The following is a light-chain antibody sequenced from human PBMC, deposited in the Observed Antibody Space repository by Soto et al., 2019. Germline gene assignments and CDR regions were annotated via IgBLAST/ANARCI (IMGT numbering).Light chain of an antibody. CDR1: SSDVGGYNY. CDR2: DVS. Sequence: QSALTQPASVSGSPGQSITISCTGTSSDVGGYNYVSWYQQHPGKAPKLMIYDVSNRPSGVSNRFSGSKSGNTASLTISGLQAEDEADYYFSSYTSSSTVVFGGWTKLTGL. V-gene: IGLV2-14*01. CDR3: SSYTSSSTVV. J-gene: IGLJ2*01.